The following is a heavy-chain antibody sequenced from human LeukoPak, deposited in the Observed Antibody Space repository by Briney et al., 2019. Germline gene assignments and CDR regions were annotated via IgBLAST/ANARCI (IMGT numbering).Heavy chain of an antibody. Sequence: SETLSLTCTVSGGSTSSDYWSWIRQSPGKGLEWVGYVYNSGDTGKNPSLKSRVTILLDTSENQCSLKLTSVSAADTAVYYCARLKLGAYFDLWGRGTLVTVSS. V-gene: IGHV4-59*08. CDR3: ARLKLGAYFDL. J-gene: IGHJ2*01. D-gene: IGHD3-16*01. CDR1: GGSTSSDY. CDR2: VYNSGDT.